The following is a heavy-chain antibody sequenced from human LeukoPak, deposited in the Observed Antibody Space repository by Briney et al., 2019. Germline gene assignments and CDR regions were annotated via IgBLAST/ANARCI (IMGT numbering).Heavy chain of an antibody. CDR2: INHSGST. CDR1: GYSISSGYS. V-gene: IGHV4-38-2*02. CDR3: ASTYYYGSGSQP. Sequence: SETPSLTCTVSGYSISSGYSWGWIRQPPGKGLEWIGEINHSGSTNYNPSLKSRVTISVDTSKNQFSLKLSSVTAADTAVYYCASTYYYGSGSQPWGQGTLVTASS. D-gene: IGHD3-10*01. J-gene: IGHJ4*02.